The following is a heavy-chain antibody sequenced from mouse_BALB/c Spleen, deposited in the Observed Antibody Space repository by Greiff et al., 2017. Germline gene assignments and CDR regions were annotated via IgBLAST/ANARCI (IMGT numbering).Heavy chain of an antibody. CDR2: ISSGGGST. D-gene: IGHD1-2*01. Sequence: EVQLVESGGGLVKPGGSLKLSCAASGFAFSSYDMSWVRQTPEKRLEWVAYISSGGGSTYYPDTVKGRFTISRDNAKNTLYLQMSSLKSEDTAMYYCARRSTATYYAMDYWGQGTSVTVSS. CDR1: GFAFSSYD. V-gene: IGHV5-12-1*01. CDR3: ARRSTATYYAMDY. J-gene: IGHJ4*01.